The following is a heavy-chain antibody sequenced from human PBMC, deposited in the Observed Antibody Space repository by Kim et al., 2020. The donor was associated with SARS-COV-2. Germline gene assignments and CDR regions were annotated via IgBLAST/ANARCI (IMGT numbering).Heavy chain of an antibody. D-gene: IGHD2-2*01. CDR3: ARASCSSTSCLKNWFDP. Sequence: LKSRVTISVDTSKNQFSLMLSSVTAAATAVYYCARASCSSTSCLKNWFDPWGQGTLVTVSS. V-gene: IGHV4-34*01. J-gene: IGHJ5*02.